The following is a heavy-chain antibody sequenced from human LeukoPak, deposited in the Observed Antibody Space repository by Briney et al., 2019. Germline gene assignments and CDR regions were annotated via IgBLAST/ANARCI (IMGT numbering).Heavy chain of an antibody. D-gene: IGHD2-15*01. V-gene: IGHV5-51*01. Sequence: GESLKISCKGSGYSFTRYWIGWVRQMPGKGLEWMGIIYPGDSDTRYSPSFQGQVTISADMSVSTAYLQWSSLKASDTAMYYCARHSGGTSGWFGPWGQGTMVTVSS. J-gene: IGHJ5*02. CDR1: GYSFTRYW. CDR3: ARHSGGTSGWFGP. CDR2: IYPGDSDT.